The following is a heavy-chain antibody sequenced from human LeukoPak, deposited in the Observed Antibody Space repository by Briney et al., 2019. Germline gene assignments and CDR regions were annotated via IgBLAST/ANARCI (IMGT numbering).Heavy chain of an antibody. Sequence: GGSLRLSCAVSGFTLSEYWMHWVRQDAGKGLVWVAGISKDGGSTDYADFVKGRCTISRDNAKNMLYLQMNSLTVDDTAVYYCTSGIGTYDYWGLGAQVTVSS. V-gene: IGHV3-74*01. CDR3: TSGIGTYDY. CDR1: GFTLSEYW. D-gene: IGHD1-26*01. CDR2: ISKDGGST. J-gene: IGHJ4*02.